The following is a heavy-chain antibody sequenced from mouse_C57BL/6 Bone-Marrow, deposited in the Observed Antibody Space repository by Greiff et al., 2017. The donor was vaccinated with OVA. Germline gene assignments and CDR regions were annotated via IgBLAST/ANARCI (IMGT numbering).Heavy chain of an antibody. CDR2: IDPENGDT. D-gene: IGHD1-1*01. CDR1: GFNIKDDY. CDR3: TKVYYGNSGGYAIDY. V-gene: IGHV14-4*01. J-gene: IGHJ4*01. Sequence: VQLQQSGAELVRPGASVKLSCTASGFNIKDDYMHWVKQRPEQGLEWIGWIDPENGDTEYASKFQGKATLTADTSSNTAYLQLSSLTSEDTAVYFCTKVYYGNSGGYAIDYWGQGTTLTVSS.